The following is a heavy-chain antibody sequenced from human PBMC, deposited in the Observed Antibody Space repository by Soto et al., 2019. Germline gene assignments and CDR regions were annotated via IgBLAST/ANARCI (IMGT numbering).Heavy chain of an antibody. V-gene: IGHV3-23*01. CDR3: ARSRDGYNLFDY. CDR1: GFSFSSYA. Sequence: PGGSLRLSCAASGFSFSSYAMSWVRQAPGKGLEWVSAISASGSSTYFADSVKGRFTISRDNSKNTLYLQMGSLRAEDMAVYYCARSRDGYNLFDYWGQGTLVTVSS. CDR2: ISASGSST. J-gene: IGHJ4*02. D-gene: IGHD5-12*01.